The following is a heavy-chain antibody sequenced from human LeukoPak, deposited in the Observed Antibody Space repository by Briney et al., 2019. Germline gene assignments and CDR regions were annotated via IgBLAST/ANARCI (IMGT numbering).Heavy chain of an antibody. CDR1: GYTFTGYY. V-gene: IGHV1-2*02. D-gene: IGHD5-18*01. Sequence: GASVKVSCKASGYTFTGYYMHWVRQAPGQGLEWMGWIDPNSGGTNYAQKFQGRVTMTRDTSISTAYMELSRLRSDDTAVYYCARGGPASRGYRLYDYNHYMDVWGNGTPVTVSS. CDR3: ARGGPASRGYRLYDYNHYMDV. CDR2: IDPNSGGT. J-gene: IGHJ6*03.